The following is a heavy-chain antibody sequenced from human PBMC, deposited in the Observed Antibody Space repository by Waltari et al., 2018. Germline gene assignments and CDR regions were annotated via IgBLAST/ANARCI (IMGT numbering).Heavy chain of an antibody. CDR2: IRTKAYGGTT. V-gene: IGHV3-49*03. D-gene: IGHD6-19*01. CDR3: SRGKYSSGWYGRY. Sequence: EVQLVESGGGLVQPGRSLRLSCTASGFTFGDYAMNWYRQAPGKGVDWVGFIRTKAYGGTTEYAASVKGRFTISRDDSKSIAYLQMNSLKTEDTAVYYCSRGKYSSGWYGRYWGQGTLVTVSS. CDR1: GFTFGDYA. J-gene: IGHJ4*02.